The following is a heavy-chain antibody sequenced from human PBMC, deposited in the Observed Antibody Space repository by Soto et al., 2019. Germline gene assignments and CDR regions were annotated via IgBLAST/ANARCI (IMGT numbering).Heavy chain of an antibody. D-gene: IGHD3-22*01. CDR1: GFIFSSYA. V-gene: IGHV3-23*01. J-gene: IGHJ4*02. CDR3: AKSEAYYYDTSGFYYHTPYFDY. Sequence: GGSLRLSCAASGFIFSSYAMSWVRQAPGKGLEWVSGISVSGGSTYYADSVKGRLTISRDNSKNTLYLQMNSLRAEDTAVYYCAKSEAYYYDTSGFYYHTPYFDYWGQGTLVTVSS. CDR2: ISVSGGST.